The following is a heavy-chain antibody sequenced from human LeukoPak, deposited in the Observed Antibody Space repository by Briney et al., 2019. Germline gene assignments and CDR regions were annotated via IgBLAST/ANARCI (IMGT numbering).Heavy chain of an antibody. D-gene: IGHD5-18*01. Sequence: PGGSLRLSCAASGFTVSSNYMSWVRQAPGKGLEWVSVIYSGGSTYHADSVKGRFTISRDNSKDTLHLQMSSLRAEDTAVYYCAKEKLPSGYSFLTDYWGQGTLVTVSS. CDR3: AKEKLPSGYSFLTDY. CDR2: IYSGGST. V-gene: IGHV3-53*05. J-gene: IGHJ4*02. CDR1: GFTVSSNY.